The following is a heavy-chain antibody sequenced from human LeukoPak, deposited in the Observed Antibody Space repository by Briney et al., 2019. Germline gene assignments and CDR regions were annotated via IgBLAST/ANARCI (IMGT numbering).Heavy chain of an antibody. D-gene: IGHD3-22*01. CDR1: GYTFTSYY. Sequence: GASVTVSCTASGYTFTSYYMHWVRQAPGQGLEWMGLINPSGGSTSYAQKFQGRVTMTRDMSTSTVYMELSSLRSEDTAVYYCARGEDSSGYYANYYFDYWGQGTLATVSS. J-gene: IGHJ4*02. V-gene: IGHV1-46*01. CDR2: INPSGGST. CDR3: ARGEDSSGYYANYYFDY.